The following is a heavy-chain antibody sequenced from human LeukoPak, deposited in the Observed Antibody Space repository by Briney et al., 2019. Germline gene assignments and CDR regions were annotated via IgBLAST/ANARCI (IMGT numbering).Heavy chain of an antibody. CDR2: IYYSGST. Sequence: SQTLSLTCTVSGGSISSGDYYWSWIRQPPGKGLEWIGYIYYSGSTYYNPSIKSRVTISVDTSKNQFSLNLTSVTAADTAVYYCARKYSSSWYDWFDPWGQGTLVIVSS. V-gene: IGHV4-30-4*01. CDR1: GGSISSGDYY. J-gene: IGHJ5*02. D-gene: IGHD6-13*01. CDR3: ARKYSSSWYDWFDP.